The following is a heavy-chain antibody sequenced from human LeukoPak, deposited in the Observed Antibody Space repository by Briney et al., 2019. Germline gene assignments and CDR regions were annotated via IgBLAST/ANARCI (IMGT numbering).Heavy chain of an antibody. Sequence: PGGSLRLSCAASGFTFSTYYMNWVRQAPGKGLEWVSSISSSSTYIYYADSVKGRFTISRDNAKNSLYLQMNSLRAEDTAVYYCARDQYYYGSGLYWFDPWGQGTLVTVSS. D-gene: IGHD3-10*01. J-gene: IGHJ5*02. V-gene: IGHV3-21*04. CDR3: ARDQYYYGSGLYWFDP. CDR2: ISSSSTYI. CDR1: GFTFSTYY.